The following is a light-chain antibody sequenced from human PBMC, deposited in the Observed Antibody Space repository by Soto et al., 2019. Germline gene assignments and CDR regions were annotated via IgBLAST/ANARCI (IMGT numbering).Light chain of an antibody. J-gene: IGKJ2*01. CDR2: GAS. CDR1: QSVGSSY. Sequence: EIVLTQSPGTLSLSPGERATLSCRASQSVGSSYLAWYQQKPGQAPRPLIYGASNRVSGISDRFRGSGSGTDFTLTISSLESEDFAVYFCQQYNNWPPSTFGQGTMLEIE. CDR3: QQYNNWPPST. V-gene: IGKV3-20*01.